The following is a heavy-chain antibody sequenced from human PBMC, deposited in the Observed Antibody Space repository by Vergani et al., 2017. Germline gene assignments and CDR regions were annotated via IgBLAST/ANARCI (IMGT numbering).Heavy chain of an antibody. CDR1: GFTFSSYG. D-gene: IGHD3-3*01. J-gene: IGHJ6*02. Sequence: QVQLVESGGGVVQPGRSLRLSCAASGFTFSSYGMHWVRQAPGKGLEWVAVTWNDGSNKYYADSVKGRFTISRDKSKNTLYLQMNSLRAEDTAVYYCARDPRITSHADYYYYGVDVWGQGTTVTVSS. CDR2: TWNDGSNK. V-gene: IGHV3-33*01. CDR3: ARDPRITSHADYYYYGVDV.